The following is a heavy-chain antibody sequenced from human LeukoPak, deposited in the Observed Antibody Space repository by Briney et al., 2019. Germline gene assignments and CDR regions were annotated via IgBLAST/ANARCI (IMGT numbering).Heavy chain of an antibody. Sequence: SETLSLTCTVSGGSIRSDIYYWSWIRQHPGKGLEWIGYIHHSGSTFYNPSLKSRITISVDTSKYQFSLRLRSVTAADTAVYYCGSLATPGLYLDYWGLGTLVTVSS. CDR2: IHHSGST. V-gene: IGHV4-31*03. CDR1: GGSIRSDIYY. D-gene: IGHD6-6*01. J-gene: IGHJ4*02. CDR3: GSLATPGLYLDY.